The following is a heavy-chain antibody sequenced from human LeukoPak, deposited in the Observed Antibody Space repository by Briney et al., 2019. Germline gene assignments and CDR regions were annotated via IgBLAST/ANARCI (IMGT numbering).Heavy chain of an antibody. D-gene: IGHD3-10*01. J-gene: IGHJ5*02. Sequence: PSETLSLTCTVSGGSISSSSYYWGWIRQPPGKGLEWIGSIYYSDSTYYNPSLKSRVTISVDTSKNQFSLKLSSVTAADTAVYYCARRATMVRGRNWFDPWGQGTLVTVSS. CDR3: ARRATMVRGRNWFDP. V-gene: IGHV4-39*01. CDR1: GGSISSSSYY. CDR2: IYYSDST.